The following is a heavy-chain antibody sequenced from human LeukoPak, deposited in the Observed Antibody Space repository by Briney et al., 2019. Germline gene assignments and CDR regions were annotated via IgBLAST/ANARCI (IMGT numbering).Heavy chain of an antibody. CDR1: GFTFSSYA. Sequence: GGSLRLPCAASGFTFSSYAMHWVRQAPGKGLEWVAVISYDGSNKYYADSVKGRFTISRDNSKNTLYLQMNSLRAEDTAVYYCASPGYSSGWYFDAFDIWGQGTMVTVSS. D-gene: IGHD6-19*01. CDR3: ASPGYSSGWYFDAFDI. J-gene: IGHJ3*02. V-gene: IGHV3-30-3*01. CDR2: ISYDGSNK.